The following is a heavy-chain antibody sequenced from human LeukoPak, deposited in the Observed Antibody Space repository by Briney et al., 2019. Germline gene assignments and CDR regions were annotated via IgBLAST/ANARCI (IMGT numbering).Heavy chain of an antibody. J-gene: IGHJ4*02. CDR1: GGSYY. CDR2: IYYSGST. Sequence: SETLSLTCTVSGGSYYWSWIRQPPGKGLEWIGYIYYSGSTNYNPSLKSRVTISLDTSKKQFSLKLRSVTAADTAVYYCARGRYQLDYWGLGTLVTVSS. D-gene: IGHD2-2*01. CDR3: ARGRYQLDY. V-gene: IGHV4-59*01.